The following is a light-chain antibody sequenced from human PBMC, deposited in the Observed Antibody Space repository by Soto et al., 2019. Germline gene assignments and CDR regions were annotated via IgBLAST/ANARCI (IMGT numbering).Light chain of an antibody. CDR3: HQYDNLPRA. J-gene: IGKJ3*01. CDR1: QDIDNF. V-gene: IGKV1-33*01. CDR2: EAS. Sequence: DIQMTQSPSSLSASIGDRVTITCQASQDIDNFLDWYQHRPGKAPKLLIYEASNLETGVPSRFIGGRSGTNYTFTITSLQPEDVATYYWHQYDNLPRAFGPGTKVHVK.